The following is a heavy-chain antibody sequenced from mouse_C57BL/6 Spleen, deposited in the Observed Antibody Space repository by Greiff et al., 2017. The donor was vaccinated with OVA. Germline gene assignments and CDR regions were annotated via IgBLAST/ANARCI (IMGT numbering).Heavy chain of an antibody. CDR3: ARGGSPYYYGREGYFDV. D-gene: IGHD1-1*01. CDR2: ISYDGSN. Sequence: EVKLQESGPGLVKPSQSLSLTCSVTGYSITSGYYWNWIRQFPGNKLEWMGYISYDGSNNYNPSLKNRISITRDTSKNQFFLKLNSVTTEDTATYYCARGGSPYYYGREGYFDVWGTGTTVTVSS. V-gene: IGHV3-6*01. J-gene: IGHJ1*03. CDR1: GYSITSGYY.